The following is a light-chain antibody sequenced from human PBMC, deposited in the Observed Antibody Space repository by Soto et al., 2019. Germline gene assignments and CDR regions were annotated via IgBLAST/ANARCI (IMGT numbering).Light chain of an antibody. CDR1: QSISGW. CDR2: EAS. Sequence: IQIAQAPCTLSASVGDIVTITCRASQSISGWLAWYQQKPGTAPKLLIYEASNLESGVPSRFSGSGSGTEFTLTISSLQPDDFATYYCQQSYSTPLTSGGGTKVDIK. CDR3: QQSYSTPLT. V-gene: IGKV1-5*01. J-gene: IGKJ4*01.